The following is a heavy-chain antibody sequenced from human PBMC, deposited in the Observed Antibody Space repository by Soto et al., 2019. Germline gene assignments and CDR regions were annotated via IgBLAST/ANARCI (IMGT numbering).Heavy chain of an antibody. D-gene: IGHD3-10*01. CDR2: VSASGTST. Sequence: GGSLRLSCAASGFTFSSYAMSWVRQAPGKGLEWVSAVSASGTSTYYADSVKGRFTISRDRSKNTLYLQMNSLRAENTAVYYCAKSYFSSGSYWSSLFDYWGQGTLVTVSS. CDR3: AKSYFSSGSYWSSLFDY. CDR1: GFTFSSYA. J-gene: IGHJ4*02. V-gene: IGHV3-23*01.